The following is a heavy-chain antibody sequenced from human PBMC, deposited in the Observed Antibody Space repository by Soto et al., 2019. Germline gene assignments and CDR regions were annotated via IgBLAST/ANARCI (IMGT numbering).Heavy chain of an antibody. Sequence: VASVKVSCKASGYTFTSYGISWVRQAPGQGLEWMGWISAYNGNTNYAQKLQGRVTMTTDTSTSTAYMELRSLRSDDTAVYYCARDRDSSGRYDFDYWGQGTLVTVSS. V-gene: IGHV1-18*01. CDR2: ISAYNGNT. CDR3: ARDRDSSGRYDFDY. J-gene: IGHJ4*02. D-gene: IGHD6-19*01. CDR1: GYTFTSYG.